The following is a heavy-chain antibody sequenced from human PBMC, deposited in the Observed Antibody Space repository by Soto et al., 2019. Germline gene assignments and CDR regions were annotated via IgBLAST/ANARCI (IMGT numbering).Heavy chain of an antibody. CDR1: GGTFSAYA. J-gene: IGHJ4*02. CDR3: VGARTATTPLAY. CDR2: IMPIYGTS. V-gene: IGHV1-69*13. D-gene: IGHD4-17*01. Sequence: SVKVSCKASGGTFSAYAISGVRQAPGQGLEWMGGIMPIYGTSKKAKKFQDRVRITADEYTATAYMELSSLRSEDTAVFYCVGARTATTPLAYWGPGTLVPVYS.